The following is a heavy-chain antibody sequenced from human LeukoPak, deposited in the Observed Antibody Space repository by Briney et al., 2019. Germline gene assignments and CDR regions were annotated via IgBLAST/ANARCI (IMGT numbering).Heavy chain of an antibody. CDR3: ARDSSGSFLVY. D-gene: IGHD6-19*01. Sequence: ASVKVSCKASGYTFTGYYMHWVRQAPGQGLEWMGWINPNSGGTNYAQTFQGRVTMTRDTSISTAYMELSRLRSDDTAVYYCARDSSGSFLVYWGQGTLVTVSS. V-gene: IGHV1-2*02. CDR1: GYTFTGYY. CDR2: INPNSGGT. J-gene: IGHJ4*02.